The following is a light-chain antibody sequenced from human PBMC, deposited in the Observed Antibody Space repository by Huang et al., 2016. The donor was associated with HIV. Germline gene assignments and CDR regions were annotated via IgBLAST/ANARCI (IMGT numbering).Light chain of an antibody. CDR1: QSISTY. V-gene: IGKV1-39*01. CDR3: QQGYSTPLS. CDR2: AAS. Sequence: IQMTQSPSSLSASVGDRVTITCRASQSISTYLNWYQHKIGKAPKLLIYAASSLQSGVPSRFSGSRSGTDFTLTINSLQPEDFATYYCQQGYSTPLSFGGGTKVEIK. J-gene: IGKJ4*01.